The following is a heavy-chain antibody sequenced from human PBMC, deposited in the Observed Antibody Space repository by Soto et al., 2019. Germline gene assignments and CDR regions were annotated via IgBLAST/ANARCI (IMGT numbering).Heavy chain of an antibody. Sequence: SETLSLTCAVSGGYISSSNWWSWVRQPPGKGLEWIGEIYHSGNTNYNPSLKSRVTISVDKSTSTAYMELRSLRSDDTAVYYCARDPPPPDYWGQGTLVTVSS. CDR3: ARDPPPPDY. CDR2: IYHSGNT. J-gene: IGHJ4*02. CDR1: GGYISSSNW. V-gene: IGHV4-4*02.